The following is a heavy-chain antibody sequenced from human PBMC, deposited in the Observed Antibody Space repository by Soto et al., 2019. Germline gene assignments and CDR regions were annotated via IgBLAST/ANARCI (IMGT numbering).Heavy chain of an antibody. CDR2: ISGSTGAL. CDR3: ARYSYSYAMDV. D-gene: IGHD5-18*01. J-gene: IGHJ6*02. CDR1: GFAFSTYS. V-gene: IGHV3-48*02. Sequence: EVPLVESGGGLVQPGGSLRLSCAASGFAFSTYSMNWVRQAPGKGLEWVSYISGSTGALYYADSVKGRFTISRDNAKNSVYLQMNSLRDEDTAVYYCARYSYSYAMDVWGQGTTVTVSS.